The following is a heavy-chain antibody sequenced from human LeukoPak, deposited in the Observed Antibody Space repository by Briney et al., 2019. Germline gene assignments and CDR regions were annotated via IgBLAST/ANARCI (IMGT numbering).Heavy chain of an antibody. CDR1: GFTFSSYW. Sequence: PGGSLRLSCAASGFTFSSYWMHWVRHAPGKGLVWVSRINSDGSSTSYADSVKGRFTISRDNAKNTLYLQMNSLRAEDTAVYYCARVRVAAAGNENFDYWGQGTLVTVSS. J-gene: IGHJ4*02. CDR3: ARVRVAAAGNENFDY. D-gene: IGHD6-13*01. V-gene: IGHV3-74*01. CDR2: INSDGSST.